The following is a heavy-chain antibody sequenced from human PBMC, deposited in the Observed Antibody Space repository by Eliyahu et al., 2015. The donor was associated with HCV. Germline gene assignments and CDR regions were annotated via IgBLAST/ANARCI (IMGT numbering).Heavy chain of an antibody. D-gene: IGHD6-19*01. V-gene: IGHV3-9*01. CDR3: AKGRAVAGTGWSDLDP. Sequence: EVQLVESGGGLVQPGRSLRLXCAASGFTFDDYAMHWVRQAPGKGLEWVSGISWNSGSIGYADSVKGRFTISRDNAKNSLYLQMNSLRAEDTALYYCAKGRAVAGTGWSDLDPWGQGTLVTVSS. CDR1: GFTFDDYA. CDR2: ISWNSGSI. J-gene: IGHJ5*02.